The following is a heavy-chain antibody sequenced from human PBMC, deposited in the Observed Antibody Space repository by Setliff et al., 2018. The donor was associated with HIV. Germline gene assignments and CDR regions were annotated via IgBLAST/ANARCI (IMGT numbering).Heavy chain of an antibody. CDR1: RYSITSGYY. J-gene: IGHJ3*01. CDR3: AREWLQHTGDDAFDV. Sequence: TLSLTCAVSRYSITSGYYWAWIRQPPGKGLEWIGYIYYTGTTKYNPSLKSRVTISIDTSKNQFSLKLTSVTAADTAVYYCAREWLQHTGDDAFDVWGQGTMVTVSS. V-gene: IGHV4-61*01. CDR2: IYYTGTT. D-gene: IGHD5-12*01.